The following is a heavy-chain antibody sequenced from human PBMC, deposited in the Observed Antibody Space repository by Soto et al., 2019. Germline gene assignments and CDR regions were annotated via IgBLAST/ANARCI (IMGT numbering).Heavy chain of an antibody. D-gene: IGHD5-12*01. V-gene: IGHV3-48*01. CDR1: GFTFSSYS. J-gene: IGHJ6*03. CDR3: AREGYDYFYYYYMDV. CDR2: ISSSSSTI. Sequence: GGSLRLSCAASGFTFSSYSMNWVRQAPGKGLEWVSYISSSSSTIYYADSVKGRFTISRDNAKNSLYLQMNSLRAEDTAVYYCAREGYDYFYYYYMDVWGKGTTVTVSS.